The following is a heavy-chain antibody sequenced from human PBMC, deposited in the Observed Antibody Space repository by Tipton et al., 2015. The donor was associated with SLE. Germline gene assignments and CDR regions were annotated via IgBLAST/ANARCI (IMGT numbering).Heavy chain of an antibody. CDR2: INHSGNT. D-gene: IGHD3-10*01. CDR1: GGSFSGYY. J-gene: IGHJ4*02. CDR3: ARDGTLLWFGALDY. Sequence: TLSLTCAVYGGSFSGYYWSWIRQTPGKGLEWIGEINHSGNTNYNPSLKSRVTISIDTSKNQFSLKLSSVTAADTAVYYCARDGTLLWFGALDYWGQGTLVTVSS. V-gene: IGHV4-34*01.